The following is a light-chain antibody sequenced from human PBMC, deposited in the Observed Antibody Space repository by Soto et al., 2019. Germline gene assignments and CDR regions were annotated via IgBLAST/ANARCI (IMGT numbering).Light chain of an antibody. V-gene: IGKV1-6*01. Sequence: AIQMTQSPCSLSASVGDRVTITCRASQGIRNDLGWYQQKPGKAPKLLIYAASSLQSGVPSRFSGSGSGTDLTLTISSLQPEDFATYYCLQDYNYSWTFGQGTKVEIK. CDR1: QGIRND. CDR3: LQDYNYSWT. J-gene: IGKJ1*01. CDR2: AAS.